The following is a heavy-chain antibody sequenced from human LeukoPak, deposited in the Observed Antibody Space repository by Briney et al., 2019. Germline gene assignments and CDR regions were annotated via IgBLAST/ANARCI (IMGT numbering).Heavy chain of an antibody. Sequence: GGSLRLSCAASGFTFSTYAMSWVRQAPGKGLEWVSAISGDDGSTYYADSLKGRFTISRDNSKNTLYLQMNSLRAEDTAVYYCAKDISQGYTYGFIEQDFWGQGTPVTVSS. CDR3: AKDISQGYTYGFIEQDF. V-gene: IGHV3-23*01. J-gene: IGHJ4*02. CDR2: ISGDDGST. D-gene: IGHD5-18*01. CDR1: GFTFSTYA.